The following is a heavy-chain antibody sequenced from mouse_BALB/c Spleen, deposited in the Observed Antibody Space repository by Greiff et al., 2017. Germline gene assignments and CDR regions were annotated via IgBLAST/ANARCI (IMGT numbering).Heavy chain of an antibody. J-gene: IGHJ4*01. Sequence: EVQLQQSGPELVKPGASVKMSCKASGYTFTSYVMHWVKQKPGQGLEWIGYINPYNDGTKYNEKFKGKATLTSDKSSSTAYMELSSLTSEDSAVYYCARDYYGSSYIYAMDYWGQGTSVTVSS. CDR2: INPYNDGT. D-gene: IGHD1-1*01. CDR1: GYTFTSYV. V-gene: IGHV1-14*01. CDR3: ARDYYGSSYIYAMDY.